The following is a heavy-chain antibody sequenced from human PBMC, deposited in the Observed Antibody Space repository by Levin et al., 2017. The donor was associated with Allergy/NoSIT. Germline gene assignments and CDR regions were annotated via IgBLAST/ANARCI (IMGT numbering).Heavy chain of an antibody. Sequence: AGGSLRLSCAASGFTFSSFGMHWVRQAPGKGLEWVAVMWFDASNKYYADSVKGRFTISRATFKNPLHLQMNSLRAAATAVDYCARDVDYYGSGGYTPFDYWGQGTLVTVSS. CDR3: ARDVDYYGSGGYTPFDY. D-gene: IGHD3-10*01. CDR2: MWFDASNK. J-gene: IGHJ4*02. V-gene: IGHV3-33*01. CDR1: GFTFSSFG.